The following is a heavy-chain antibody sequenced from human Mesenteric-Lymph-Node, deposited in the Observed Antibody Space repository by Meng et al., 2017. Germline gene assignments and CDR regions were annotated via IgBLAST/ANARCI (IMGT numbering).Heavy chain of an antibody. CDR2: ISGSGGST. CDR1: RFTFSSYG. CDR3: AKDRDSRVLPTGEVDY. D-gene: IGHD3-22*01. J-gene: IGHJ4*02. V-gene: IGHV3-23*01. Sequence: GGSLRLSCAASRFTFSSYGMSWVRQAPGKGLEWVSGISGSGGSTYYADSVKGRCTISRDNSKNTLYLQMNSLRAEDTAVYYCAKDRDSRVLPTGEVDYWGQGTLVTVS.